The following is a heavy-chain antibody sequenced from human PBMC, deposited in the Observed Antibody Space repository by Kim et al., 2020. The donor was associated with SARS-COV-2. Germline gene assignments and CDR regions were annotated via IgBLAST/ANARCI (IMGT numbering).Heavy chain of an antibody. CDR3: ARDFSIVATIWGSYYFDY. CDR1: GFTFSSYG. V-gene: IGHV3-33*08. J-gene: IGHJ4*02. Sequence: GGSLRLSCAASGFTFSSYGMHWVRQAPGKGLEWVAVIWYDGSNKYYADSVKGRFTISRDNSKNTLYLQMNSLRAEDTAVYYCARDFSIVATIWGSYYFDYWGQGTLVTVSS. CDR2: IWYDGSNK. D-gene: IGHD5-12*01.